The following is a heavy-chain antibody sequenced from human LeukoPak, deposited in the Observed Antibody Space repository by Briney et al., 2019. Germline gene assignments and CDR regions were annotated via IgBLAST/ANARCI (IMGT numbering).Heavy chain of an antibody. CDR3: ARDSRFGKLLIPYFDY. D-gene: IGHD3-10*01. Sequence: GGSLRLSCAASGFTFSNYNMNWVRQAPRKGLEWVSYITSRSSSIYYADSVKGRFTISRDNAQNSLYLQMNSLRDEDTAVYYCARDSRFGKLLIPYFDYWGQGTLVTVSS. J-gene: IGHJ4*02. V-gene: IGHV3-48*02. CDR1: GFTFSNYN. CDR2: ITSRSSSI.